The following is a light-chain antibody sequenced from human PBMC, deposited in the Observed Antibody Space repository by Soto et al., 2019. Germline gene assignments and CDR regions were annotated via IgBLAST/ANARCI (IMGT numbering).Light chain of an antibody. CDR1: QSVSDW. CDR2: DAS. CDR3: HQYNSYTWT. V-gene: IGKV1-5*01. J-gene: IGKJ1*01. Sequence: IQMTQSPSTLSASVGDRVTITCRASQSVSDWLAWYQQKPGKAPKLLIYDASRLESAVPSRFSGSGSQTEFTLTISGLHPDDFATYYCHQYNSYTWTFGQGTKVELK.